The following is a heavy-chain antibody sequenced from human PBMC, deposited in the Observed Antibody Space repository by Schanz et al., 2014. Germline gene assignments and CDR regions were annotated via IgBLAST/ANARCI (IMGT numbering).Heavy chain of an antibody. V-gene: IGHV3-23*01. CDR1: GFTFSSYA. J-gene: IGHJ4*02. CDR2: ISGSGVTI. Sequence: EVQLLESGGGLVQPGGSLRLSCAGSGFTFSSYAMSWVRQTPGKGLEWVSVISGSGVTIYYADSVKGRFIISRDNSKNTLYLQVNSLRAEDTAVYYCAKDQGSYGSGSYSYFDYWGQGTLATVSS. CDR3: AKDQGSYGSGSYSYFDY. D-gene: IGHD3-10*01.